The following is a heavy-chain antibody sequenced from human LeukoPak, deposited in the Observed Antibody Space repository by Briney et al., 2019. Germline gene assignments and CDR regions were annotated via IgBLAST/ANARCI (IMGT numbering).Heavy chain of an antibody. V-gene: IGHV1-46*01. Sequence: GASVKVSCKAFGYTFTSNYMHWVRQAPGQGPEWMGVISPSGGSTTYAQKFQGRVTLTRDMSTSTDYLELSSLRSEDTAVYYCARDAAIGYSGYDLDNWGQGTLVTVSS. CDR3: ARDAAIGYSGYDLDN. CDR2: ISPSGGST. D-gene: IGHD5-12*01. CDR1: GYTFTSNY. J-gene: IGHJ4*02.